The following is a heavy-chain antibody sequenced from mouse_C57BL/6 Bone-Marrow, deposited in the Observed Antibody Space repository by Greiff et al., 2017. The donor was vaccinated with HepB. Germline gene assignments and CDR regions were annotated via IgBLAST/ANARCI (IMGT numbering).Heavy chain of an antibody. Sequence: QVQLQQSGAELVKPGASVKLSCKASGYAFTNYLIEWVKQRPGQGLEWIGVINPGSGGTNYNEKFKGKATLTADKSSSTAYMQLSSLTSEDSAVYFCARERLYYYDYWGQGTTLTVSS. CDR1: GYAFTNYL. CDR2: INPGSGGT. CDR3: ARERLYYYDY. D-gene: IGHD1-1*01. J-gene: IGHJ2*01. V-gene: IGHV1-54*01.